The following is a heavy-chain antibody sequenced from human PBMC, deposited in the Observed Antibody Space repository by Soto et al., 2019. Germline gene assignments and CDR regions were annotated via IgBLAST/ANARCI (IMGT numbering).Heavy chain of an antibody. Sequence: GGSLRLSCTASGFTFSSHWMDWVRQAPGKGPVWVSRINGDGISTNYAEFVQGRFTISRHNAKNTLYLQMNRLRVEDTGIYYCAGVVNVGYYYYAMDVWGQGTTVTVSS. V-gene: IGHV3-74*01. CDR3: AGVVNVGYYYYAMDV. D-gene: IGHD2-15*01. J-gene: IGHJ6*02. CDR1: GFTFSSHW. CDR2: INGDGIST.